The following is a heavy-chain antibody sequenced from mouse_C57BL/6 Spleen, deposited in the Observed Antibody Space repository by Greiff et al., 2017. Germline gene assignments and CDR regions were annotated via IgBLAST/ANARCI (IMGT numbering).Heavy chain of an antibody. CDR1: GYTFTSYW. CDR3: ARSGYGCSGDLDG. D-gene: IGHD2-10*02. J-gene: IGHJ4*01. Sequence: QVQLQQPGAELVKPGASVKLSCKASGYTFTSYWMHWVKQRPGRGLGWIGRIDPSSGGTKYNEKFKSKATLTVDKPSSTAYMQLSSLTSEDSAVLYYARSGYGCSGDLDGWGQGTSVTVSS. V-gene: IGHV1-72*01. CDR2: IDPSSGGT.